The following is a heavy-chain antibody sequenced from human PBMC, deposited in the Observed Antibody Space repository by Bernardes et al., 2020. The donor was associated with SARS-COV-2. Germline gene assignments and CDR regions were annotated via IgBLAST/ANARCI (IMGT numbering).Heavy chain of an antibody. V-gene: IGHV3-7*03. Sequence: GGSLRLSCEASGFIFSDYWMSWVRQAPGKGLEWVANIKQDGSEKYYVDSVKGRFTISRDNAKNSLYLQMHSLRAEDTAVYYCARERITMIAVGYFDMWGQGTMGTVSS. D-gene: IGHD3-22*01. J-gene: IGHJ3*02. CDR3: ARERITMIAVGYFDM. CDR2: IKQDGSEK. CDR1: GFIFSDYW.